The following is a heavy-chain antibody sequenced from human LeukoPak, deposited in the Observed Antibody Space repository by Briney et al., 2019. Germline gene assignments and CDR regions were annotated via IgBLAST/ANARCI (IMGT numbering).Heavy chain of an antibody. J-gene: IGHJ4*02. V-gene: IGHV3-33*01. CDR2: IWYDGSNE. CDR3: ARPLVGDALDY. Sequence: GRSLRLSCAASGFTFSRYSMHWVRQAPGKGLEWVAVIWYDGSNEYYADSVKGRFTIFRDNSKNTLHLQMNSLRAEDTAVYYCARPLVGDALDYWGQGTLVTVSS. CDR1: GFTFSRYS. D-gene: IGHD1-26*01.